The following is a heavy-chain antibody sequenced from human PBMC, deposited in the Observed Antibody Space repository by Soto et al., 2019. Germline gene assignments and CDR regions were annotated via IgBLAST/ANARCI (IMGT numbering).Heavy chain of an antibody. CDR1: GDSIISSNYY. D-gene: IGHD2-2*01. Sequence: SETLSLTCTVSGDSIISSNYYLAWIRQSPGKGLEWIGNMYYSGSTYYNLSLKSRVTMSVDTSKNQLSLKISSVTAADTSVYYCARIVVIPAAPDYYNYYGVDVWGQGTTVTVSS. CDR3: ARIVVIPAAPDYYNYYGVDV. J-gene: IGHJ6*02. V-gene: IGHV4-39*01. CDR2: MYYSGST.